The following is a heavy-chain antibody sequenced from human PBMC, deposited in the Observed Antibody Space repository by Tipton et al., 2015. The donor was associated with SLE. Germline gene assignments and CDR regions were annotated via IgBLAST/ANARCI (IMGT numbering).Heavy chain of an antibody. Sequence: QLVQSGAEVKKPGASVKVSCKVSGYTLTDLSMHWVRRPPGKGLEWMGGIDVEDGEIIYAQKFQDRVTMSKDTSTNTTYIELSSLRSEDTAVYYCATAQTGEGGLFWGQGTLVTVSS. J-gene: IGHJ4*02. V-gene: IGHV1-24*01. D-gene: IGHD7-27*01. CDR2: IDVEDGEI. CDR1: GYTLTDLS. CDR3: ATAQTGEGGLF.